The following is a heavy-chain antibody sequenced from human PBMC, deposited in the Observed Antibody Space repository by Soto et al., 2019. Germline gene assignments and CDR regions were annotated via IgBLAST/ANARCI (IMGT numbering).Heavy chain of an antibody. Sequence: ASVKVSCKASGYTFTSYGISWVRQAPGQGLEWMGGISAYNGNTNYAQKLQGRVTMTTDTSTSTAYMELRSLASDDTAASYCPTASVDIAIVKNYYYYGMDVWGQGTAV. CDR2: ISAYNGNT. CDR1: GYTFTSYG. CDR3: PTASVDIAIVKNYYYYGMDV. D-gene: IGHD5-18*01. J-gene: IGHJ6*02. V-gene: IGHV1-18*04.